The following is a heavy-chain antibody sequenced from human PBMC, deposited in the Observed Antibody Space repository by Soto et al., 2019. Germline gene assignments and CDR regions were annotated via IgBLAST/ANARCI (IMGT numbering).Heavy chain of an antibody. V-gene: IGHV5-51*01. Sequence: GESLKISCRGSGYDFNTNWFGWVRQLPGKGLEWVGIMYPGDSDARYNPSLQGHVTLSADVTVSTAFLQWRSLKTSDTGMYFCARLPRDCNKTSCYYADHWGHGTQVTVSS. CDR1: GYDFNTNW. CDR2: MYPGDSDA. D-gene: IGHD2-2*01. CDR3: ARLPRDCNKTSCYYADH. J-gene: IGHJ4*01.